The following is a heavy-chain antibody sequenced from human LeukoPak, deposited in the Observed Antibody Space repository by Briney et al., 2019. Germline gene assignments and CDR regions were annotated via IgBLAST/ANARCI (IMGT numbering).Heavy chain of an antibody. CDR3: ARDSGSGTTGNEFDY. CDR2: ISESGSLI. V-gene: IGHV3-48*03. Sequence: GGSLRLSCAASGFTFSNYEMNWVRQAPGKGLEWVAYISESGSLIYYADSVMGRFTISRDNSKNSLFLQMSSLRAEDTAVYYCARDSGSGTTGNEFDYWSQGTLVSVSS. J-gene: IGHJ4*02. CDR1: GFTFSNYE. D-gene: IGHD1-1*01.